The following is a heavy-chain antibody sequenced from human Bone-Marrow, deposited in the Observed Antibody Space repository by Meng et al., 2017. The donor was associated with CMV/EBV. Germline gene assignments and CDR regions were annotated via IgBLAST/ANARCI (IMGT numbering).Heavy chain of an antibody. J-gene: IGHJ4*02. CDR2: ISYDGTNK. CDR1: GFTFSSYA. V-gene: IGHV3-30*14. D-gene: IGHD2-2*01. Sequence: GESLKISCAASGFTFSSYAMSWVRQAPGQGLEWVSFISYDGTNKYYADSVKGRFTISRDNSKNTLHLQMDGLRPEDTAVYYCARADVVIIPAATTGDFWGQGTLVTVSS. CDR3: ARADVVIIPAATTGDF.